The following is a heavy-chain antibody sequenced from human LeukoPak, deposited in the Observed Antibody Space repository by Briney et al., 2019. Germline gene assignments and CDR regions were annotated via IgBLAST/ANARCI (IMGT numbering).Heavy chain of an antibody. CDR2: IYYSGST. V-gene: IGHV4-39*01. CDR1: GGSISSSYYY. Sequence: SETLSLTCTVSGGSISSSYYYWGWICQPPGKGLEWIGSIYYSGSTSYNPSLKSRVTISVDTSKNQFSLKLNSVAAADTAVYYCARHWKWPWYFDLWGRGTLVTVSS. CDR3: ARHWKWPWYFDL. D-gene: IGHD5-12*01. J-gene: IGHJ2*01.